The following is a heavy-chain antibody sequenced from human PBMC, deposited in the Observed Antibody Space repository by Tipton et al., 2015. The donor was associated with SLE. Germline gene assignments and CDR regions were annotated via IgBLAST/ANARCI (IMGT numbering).Heavy chain of an antibody. V-gene: IGHV3-23*03. Sequence: GSLRLSCAASGFTFSDYAMSWVRQAPGKGLEWVSVFYSGGSIYYADSVKGRFTISRDNSKNTLYLQMNSLRAEDTAVYYCARELTPYYGMDVWGQGTTVTVSS. CDR1: GFTFSDYA. J-gene: IGHJ6*02. CDR3: ARELTPYYGMDV. CDR2: FYSGGSI.